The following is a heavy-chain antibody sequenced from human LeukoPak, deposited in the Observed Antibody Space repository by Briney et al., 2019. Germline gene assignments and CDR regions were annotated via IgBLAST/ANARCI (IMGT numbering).Heavy chain of an antibody. Sequence: PGGSLRLSCAASGITFSSYEMHWVRQAPGKGLEWVSYISSSDSTIYYADSVKGRFTISRDNAKNSLYLQMNSLRAEDTALYYCVRGITMFQHWGQGTLVTVSS. CDR1: GITFSSYE. CDR3: VRGITMFQH. J-gene: IGHJ1*01. CDR2: ISSSDSTI. D-gene: IGHD3-10*01. V-gene: IGHV3-48*03.